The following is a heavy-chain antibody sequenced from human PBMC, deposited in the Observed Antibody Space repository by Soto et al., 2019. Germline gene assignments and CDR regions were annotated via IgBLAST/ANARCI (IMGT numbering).Heavy chain of an antibody. CDR3: ARVRVSGSYYFDY. J-gene: IGHJ4*02. CDR1: GFTFSSYG. CDR2: IWYDGSNK. V-gene: IGHV3-33*01. D-gene: IGHD1-26*01. Sequence: QVQLVESGGGVVQPGRSLRLSCAASGFTFSSYGMHWVRQAPGKGLEWVAVIWYDGSNKYYADSVQGRFTISRDNSKNTLYLQMNSLRAEDTAVYYCARVRVSGSYYFDYWGQGTLVTVSS.